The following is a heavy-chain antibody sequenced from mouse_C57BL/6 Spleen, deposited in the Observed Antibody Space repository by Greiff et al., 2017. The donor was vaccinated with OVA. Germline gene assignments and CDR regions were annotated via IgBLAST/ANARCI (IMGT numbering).Heavy chain of an antibody. Sequence: VQLQQSGPVLVKPGASVKMSCKASGYTFTDYYMNWVKQSHGKSLEWIGVINPYNGGTSYNQKFKGKATLTVDKSSSTAYMELNSLTSEDSAVYYCAREERYDYDVDYAMDDWGKGTSVTVSS. J-gene: IGHJ4*01. CDR3: AREERYDYDVDYAMDD. V-gene: IGHV1-19*01. CDR2: INPYNGGT. D-gene: IGHD2-4*01. CDR1: GYTFTDYY.